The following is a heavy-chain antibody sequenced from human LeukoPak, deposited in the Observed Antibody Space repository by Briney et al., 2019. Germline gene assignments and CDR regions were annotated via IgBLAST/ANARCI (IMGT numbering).Heavy chain of an antibody. CDR3: ARDAYYYDSSGYYSYSFDY. CDR2: ISYDGSNK. V-gene: IGHV3-30-3*01. Sequence: GGSLRLSCAASGFTFSSYAMHWVRQAPGKGLEWVAVISYDGSNKYYADSVKGRFTIYRDNSKNTLYLQMNRLRAEETAVYYCARDAYYYDSSGYYSYSFDYWGQGTLVTVSS. D-gene: IGHD3-22*01. CDR1: GFTFSSYA. J-gene: IGHJ4*02.